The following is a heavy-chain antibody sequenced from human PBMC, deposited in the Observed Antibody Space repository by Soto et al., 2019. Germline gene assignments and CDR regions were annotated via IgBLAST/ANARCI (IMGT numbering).Heavy chain of an antibody. J-gene: IGHJ4*02. CDR2: IFPIFGTA. CDR1: GGTFSSYA. Sequence: QVQLVQSGAEVKKPGSSVKVSCKASGGTFSSYAISWVRQAPGQGLEWMGGIFPIFGTANYAQKFQGRVTITADKSTSTAYMELSSLRSEDTAVYYCARGREDYYDSSGYWFFDYWGQGTLVTVSS. V-gene: IGHV1-69*06. CDR3: ARGREDYYDSSGYWFFDY. D-gene: IGHD3-22*01.